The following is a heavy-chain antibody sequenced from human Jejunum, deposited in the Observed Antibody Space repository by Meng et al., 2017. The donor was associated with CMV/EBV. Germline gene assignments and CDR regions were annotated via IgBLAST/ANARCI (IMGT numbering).Heavy chain of an antibody. CDR3: AYRRGGGSGWNWFGP. D-gene: IGHD6-19*01. V-gene: IGHV2-5*02. CDR2: IYWDDDI. CDR1: GFSLSTSGVG. J-gene: IGHJ5*02. Sequence: IPLKESGPPRVKPTQTLTLTCTFSGFSLSTSGVGVGWIRRPPGKALEWLALIYWDDDIHYSPSLKNRLTIIKDTSKNRVVLIMTDMDPVDTATYYCAYRRGGGSGWNWFGPWGQGILVTVSS.